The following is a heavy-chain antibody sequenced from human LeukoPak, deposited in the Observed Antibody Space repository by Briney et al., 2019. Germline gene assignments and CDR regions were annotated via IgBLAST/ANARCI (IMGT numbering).Heavy chain of an antibody. CDR1: GFTFSDYY. J-gene: IGHJ3*02. CDR3: TTEDVVRHAGAFDI. CDR2: IKSKTDGGTT. V-gene: IGHV3-15*01. Sequence: TGGSLRLSCAASGFTFSDYYMSWIRRAPGKGLEWVGRIKSKTDGGTTDYAAPVKGRFTISRDGSKNTLYLQMNSLKTEDTAVYYCTTEDVVRHAGAFDIWGQGTMVTVSS.